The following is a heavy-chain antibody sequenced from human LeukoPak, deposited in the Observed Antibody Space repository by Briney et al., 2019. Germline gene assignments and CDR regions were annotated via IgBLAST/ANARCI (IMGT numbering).Heavy chain of an antibody. CDR1: GSTFSSYA. V-gene: IGHV3-23*01. CDR3: AKDPVAYSSGWYT. J-gene: IGHJ5*02. CDR2: ISGSGGST. Sequence: GGSLRLSCAASGSTFSSYAMSWVRQAPGKGLEWVSAISGSGGSTYYADSMRGLFTISRDNSKNTLYLQMNSLRAEDTAVYYCAKDPVAYSSGWYTWGQGTLVTVSS. D-gene: IGHD6-19*01.